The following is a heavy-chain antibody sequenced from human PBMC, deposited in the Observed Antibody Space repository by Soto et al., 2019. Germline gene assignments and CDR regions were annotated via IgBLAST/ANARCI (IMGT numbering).Heavy chain of an antibody. V-gene: IGHV3-73*01. D-gene: IGHD2-15*01. CDR1: GFTFSGSA. CDR2: IRSKANSYAT. CDR3: TSRYCSGGSCYGYYFDY. Sequence: EVQLVESGGGLVQPGGSLKLSCAASGFTFSGSARHWVRQASGKGLEWVGRIRSKANSYATAYAASVKGRFTISRDDSKNTAYLQMNSLKTEDTAVYYCTSRYCSGGSCYGYYFDYWGQGTLVTVSS. J-gene: IGHJ4*02.